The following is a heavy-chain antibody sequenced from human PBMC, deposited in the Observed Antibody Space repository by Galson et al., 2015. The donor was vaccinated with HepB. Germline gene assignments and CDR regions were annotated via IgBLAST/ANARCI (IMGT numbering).Heavy chain of an antibody. J-gene: IGHJ6*03. V-gene: IGHV1-69*13. CDR1: GDTFSNSA. D-gene: IGHD4-17*01. CDR3: VRDRGTETRATTFARRLAAGILRQDKYYLDSYYMDV. Sequence: SVKVSCKVSGDTFSNSAFSWVRQAPGQGLEWMGGIIPISGTSTYAQKFQDRVTITAEESTSTVFMELTSLRSEDTAVYYCVRDRGTETRATTFARRLAAGILRQDKYYLDSYYMDVWGKGTKVTVSS. CDR2: IIPISGTS.